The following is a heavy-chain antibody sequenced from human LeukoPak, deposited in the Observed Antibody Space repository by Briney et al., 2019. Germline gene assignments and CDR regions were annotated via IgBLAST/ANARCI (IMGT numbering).Heavy chain of an antibody. D-gene: IGHD3-22*01. CDR2: ISSSSSKI. V-gene: IGHV3-21*01. J-gene: IGHJ4*02. CDR3: ARDSDHYDSSGYFLGIREGPY. CDR1: GFNFRAYW. Sequence: PGGSLRLSCTTSGFNFRAYWMGWVRQAPGKGLEWVSFISSSSSKIYYADSVKGRFTISRDNAKNSLYLQMNSLRAEDTALYYCARDSDHYDSSGYFLGIREGPYWGQGTLVTVSS.